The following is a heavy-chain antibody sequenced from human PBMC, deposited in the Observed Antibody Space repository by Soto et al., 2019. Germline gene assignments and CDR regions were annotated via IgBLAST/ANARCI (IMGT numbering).Heavy chain of an antibody. Sequence: EVQLVESEGGLVKPGGSLRLSCAASGFTFSSYSMNWVRQAPGKGLEWVSSISSSSSYIYYADSVKGRFTISRDNAKTPLYLQMNSLRAEDTALYDCARDRGGSSRMTTVRGYYYYYGMDVWGQGTTVTVSS. J-gene: IGHJ6*02. D-gene: IGHD4-4*01. CDR3: ARDRGGSSRMTTVRGYYYYYGMDV. CDR1: GFTFSSYS. V-gene: IGHV3-21*01. CDR2: ISSSSSYI.